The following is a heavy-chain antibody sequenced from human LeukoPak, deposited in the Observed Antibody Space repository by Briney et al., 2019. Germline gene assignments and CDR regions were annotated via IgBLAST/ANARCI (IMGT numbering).Heavy chain of an antibody. J-gene: IGHJ4*02. CDR2: IYYSGST. CDR1: GGSISSYY. CDR3: ARGPYPPYSGYDFDY. D-gene: IGHD5-12*01. V-gene: IGHV4-59*01. Sequence: SSETLSLTCTVSGGSISSYYWSWIRQPPGKGLEWIGYIYYSGSTNYNPSLKSRVTISVDTSKNQFSLKLSSVTAADTAVYYCARGPYPPYSGYDFDYWGQGTLVTVSS.